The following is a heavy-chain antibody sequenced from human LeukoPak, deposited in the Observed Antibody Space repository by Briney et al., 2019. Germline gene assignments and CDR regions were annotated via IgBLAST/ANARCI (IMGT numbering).Heavy chain of an antibody. D-gene: IGHD3-22*01. V-gene: IGHV3-30-3*01. CDR1: GFTFSSYA. CDR3: ASPKPTRYDSSGYYLGAFDI. Sequence: GGSLRLSCAASGFTFSSYAMHWVRQAPGKGLEWVAFISYDGSNKYYADSVKGRFTISRDNSKNTLYLQMNSLRAEDTAVYYCASPKPTRYDSSGYYLGAFDIWGQGTMVTVSS. J-gene: IGHJ3*02. CDR2: ISYDGSNK.